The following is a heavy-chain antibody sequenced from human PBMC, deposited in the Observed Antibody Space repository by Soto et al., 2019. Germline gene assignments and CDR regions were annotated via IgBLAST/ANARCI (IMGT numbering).Heavy chain of an antibody. CDR2: INPSGGSA. CDR3: ARDDYSNYFDY. J-gene: IGHJ4*02. Sequence: ASVKVSCKASGFRFTSYYIHWVRQAPGQGLEWMGFINPSGGSANYAQKFQGRVTITRDTYTSTVYMELSSLHSDDTAIYYCARDDYSNYFDYWGQGSLVTVSS. CDR1: GFRFTSYY. V-gene: IGHV1-46*01. D-gene: IGHD4-4*01.